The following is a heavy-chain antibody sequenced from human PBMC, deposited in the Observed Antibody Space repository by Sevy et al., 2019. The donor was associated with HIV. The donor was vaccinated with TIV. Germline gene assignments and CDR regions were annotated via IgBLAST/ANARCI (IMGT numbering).Heavy chain of an antibody. J-gene: IGHJ6*02. D-gene: IGHD3-9*01. V-gene: IGHV1-69*13. CDR1: GGTFSFYG. Sequence: ASVKVSCKASGGTFSFYGISWVRQAPGQGLEWMAGIIPILGTNRYAQRFQGRVTITADASTSPAYMELSSLISEDTAVYYCARGGPDDILTHYGMDVWGQGTTVTVSS. CDR2: IIPILGTN. CDR3: ARGGPDDILTHYGMDV.